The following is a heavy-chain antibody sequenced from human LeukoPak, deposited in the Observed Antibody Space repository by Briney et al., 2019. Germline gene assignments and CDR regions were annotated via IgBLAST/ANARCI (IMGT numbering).Heavy chain of an antibody. D-gene: IGHD3-22*01. Sequence: SSETLTLTCTVSGGSISSYYWSWIRQPPGKGLEWIGYIYYSGSTNYNPSLKSRVTISVDKSKNQFSLKLSSVTAADTAVYYCARFYDSSGYLHFDFWGQGTLVTVSS. J-gene: IGHJ4*02. V-gene: IGHV4-59*01. CDR3: ARFYDSSGYLHFDF. CDR1: GGSISSYY. CDR2: IYYSGST.